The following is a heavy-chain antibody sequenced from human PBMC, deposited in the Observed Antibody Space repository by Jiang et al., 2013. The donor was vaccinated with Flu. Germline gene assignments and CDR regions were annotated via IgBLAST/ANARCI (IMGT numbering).Heavy chain of an antibody. J-gene: IGHJ2*01. CDR1: GGSISSYY. CDR3: ARDRIRYCSGGSCYRDWYFDL. Sequence: PGLVKPSETLSLTCAVSGGSISSYYWSWIRQPAGKGLEWVGRIYTSGSTNYNPSLKSRVTMSVDTSKNQFSLKLSSVTAADTAVYYCARDRIRYCSGGSCYRDWYFDLWGRGTLVTVSS. CDR2: IYTSGST. D-gene: IGHD2-15*01. V-gene: IGHV4-4*07.